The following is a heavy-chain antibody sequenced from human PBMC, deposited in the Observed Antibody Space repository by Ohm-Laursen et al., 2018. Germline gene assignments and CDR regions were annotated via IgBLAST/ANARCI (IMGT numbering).Heavy chain of an antibody. CDR3: ARDAAADY. Sequence: SLRLSCSASGFTFSSYSMNWVRQAPGKGLEWVSSISSSSSYIYYADSVKGRFTISRDNAKSSLYLQMNSLRAEDTAVYYCARDAAADYWGQGTLVTVSS. J-gene: IGHJ4*02. CDR1: GFTFSSYS. CDR2: ISSSSSYI. V-gene: IGHV3-21*01. D-gene: IGHD6-13*01.